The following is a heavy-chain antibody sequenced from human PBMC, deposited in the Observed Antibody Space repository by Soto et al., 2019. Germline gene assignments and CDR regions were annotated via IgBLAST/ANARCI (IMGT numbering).Heavy chain of an antibody. CDR2: IHPSGST. CDR3: ARGADDRKSGY. J-gene: IGHJ4*02. D-gene: IGHD1-1*01. CDR1: GSSITSGSYY. V-gene: IGHV4-31*03. Sequence: QVQLQESGPGLVKPSQTLSLTCTVSGSSITSGSYYWNWIRQSPGKGLEWIGCIHPSGSTHYNPSLRSRVSISHDGSEKRFSLNLTSVTAADTALYYCARGADDRKSGYWGQGILVTVSS.